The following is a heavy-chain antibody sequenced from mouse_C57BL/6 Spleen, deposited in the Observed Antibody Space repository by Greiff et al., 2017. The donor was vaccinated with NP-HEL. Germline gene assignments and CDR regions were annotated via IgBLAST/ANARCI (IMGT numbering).Heavy chain of an antibody. CDR2: IDPEDGDT. CDR3: ARDYYGRHWYFDV. J-gene: IGHJ1*03. V-gene: IGHV14-2*01. D-gene: IGHD1-1*01. Sequence: VQLKESGAELVKPGASVKLSCTASGFNIKDYYMHWVKQRTEQGLEWIGRIDPEDGDTKYAPKFQGKATITADTSSNTAYLQLSSLTSEDTAVYYCARDYYGRHWYFDVWGTGTTVTVSS. CDR1: GFNIKDYY.